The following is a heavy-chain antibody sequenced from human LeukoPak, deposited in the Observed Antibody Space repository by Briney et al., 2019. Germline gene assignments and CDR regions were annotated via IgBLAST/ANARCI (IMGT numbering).Heavy chain of an antibody. D-gene: IGHD6-19*01. CDR1: GYPVSSNSY. J-gene: IGHJ3*02. CDR2: IHHGGNT. Sequence: SETLSLTCVVSGYPVSSNSYWAWIRQSPGKGLEWIGSIHHGGNTYYNPSLMSRVNMSLDTSKNQCSLNLNSVTAADTAVFYCARWLGNGFDIWGQGTMVTVSS. V-gene: IGHV4-38-2*01. CDR3: ARWLGNGFDI.